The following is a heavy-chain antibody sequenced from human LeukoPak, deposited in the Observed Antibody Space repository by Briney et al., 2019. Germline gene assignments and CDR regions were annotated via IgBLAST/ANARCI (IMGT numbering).Heavy chain of an antibody. D-gene: IGHD5-18*01. CDR1: GYTFTGYY. Sequence: ASVKVSCKASGYTFTGYYMHWVRQAPGRGLEWMGWINPNSGGTNYAQKFQGRVTMTRDTSISTAYMELSRLRSDDTAVYYCARDRHTARIYYYYYYYMDVWGKGTTVTVSS. J-gene: IGHJ6*03. CDR2: INPNSGGT. V-gene: IGHV1-2*02. CDR3: ARDRHTARIYYYYYYYMDV.